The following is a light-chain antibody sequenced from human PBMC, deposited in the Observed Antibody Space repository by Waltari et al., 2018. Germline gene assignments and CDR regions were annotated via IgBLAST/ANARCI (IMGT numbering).Light chain of an antibody. Sequence: QSALTQTPSASGSPGQSVTITCRGTSSDVGGYNYVSWYQQHPGKVPKLMIFEFSKRPSGVPDRFSGSKSGNTASLTVSGLQAEDEADYYCSSFAGGGNPVLFGGGTRLTVL. V-gene: IGLV2-8*01. CDR1: SSDVGGYNY. J-gene: IGLJ2*01. CDR3: SSFAGGGNPVL. CDR2: EFS.